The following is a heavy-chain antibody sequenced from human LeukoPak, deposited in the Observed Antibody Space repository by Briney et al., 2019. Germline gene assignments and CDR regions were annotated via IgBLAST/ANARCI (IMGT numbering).Heavy chain of an antibody. J-gene: IGHJ4*02. D-gene: IGHD1-26*01. CDR3: ASNLGGSYLDY. CDR2: INHSGST. CDR1: GGSFSGYY. Sequence: SETLSPTCAVYGGSFSGYYWSWIRQPPGKGLEWIGEINHSGSTSYNPSLKSRVTISVDTSKNQFSLKLSSVTAADTAVYYCASNLGGSYLDYWGQGTLVTVSS. V-gene: IGHV4-34*01.